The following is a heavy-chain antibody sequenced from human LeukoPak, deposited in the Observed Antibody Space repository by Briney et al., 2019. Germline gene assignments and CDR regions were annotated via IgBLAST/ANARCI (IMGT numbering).Heavy chain of an antibody. V-gene: IGHV3-30-3*01. J-gene: IGHJ4*02. Sequence: GGSLRLSCAASGFTFSSYAMSWVRQAPGKGLQWVAVISYDGNTIHYADSVKGRFTISRDTSKKTLYLQLNSLRTEDTAVYYCARSGGLQKFDYWGQGTLVTVSS. CDR1: GFTFSSYA. D-gene: IGHD4-11*01. CDR2: ISYDGNTI. CDR3: ARSGGLQKFDY.